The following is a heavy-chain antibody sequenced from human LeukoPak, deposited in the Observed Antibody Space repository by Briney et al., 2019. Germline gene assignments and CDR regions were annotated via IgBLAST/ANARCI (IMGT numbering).Heavy chain of an antibody. Sequence: ASVKVSCKASGYTFTTYAIHWVRQAPGQRLEWMGWIDAGNGNTKYSQKFQGRVTITRDTSASTAYMELSSLRSEDTAVYYCAAWAYDFWSGHEGNYYYMDVWGKGTTVTVSS. V-gene: IGHV1-3*01. CDR2: IDAGNGNT. CDR3: AAWAYDFWSGHEGNYYYMDV. J-gene: IGHJ6*03. CDR1: GYTFTTYA. D-gene: IGHD3-3*01.